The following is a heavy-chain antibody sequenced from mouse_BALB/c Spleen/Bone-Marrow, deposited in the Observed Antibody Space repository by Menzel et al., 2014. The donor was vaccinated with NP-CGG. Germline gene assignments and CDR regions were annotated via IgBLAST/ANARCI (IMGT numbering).Heavy chain of an antibody. CDR2: IDPANGST. CDR3: ARNGNYGAWFAY. Sequence: VQLQQSGAELLKPGASVKLSCTASGFNIKDTYMHWVKQRPEQGLEWIGRIDPANGSTKYDPKFQGKATITADTSSNTAYLQLSSLTSEDTAVYYCARNGNYGAWFAYWGQGTLVTVSA. D-gene: IGHD2-1*01. CDR1: GFNIKDTY. J-gene: IGHJ3*01. V-gene: IGHV14-3*02.